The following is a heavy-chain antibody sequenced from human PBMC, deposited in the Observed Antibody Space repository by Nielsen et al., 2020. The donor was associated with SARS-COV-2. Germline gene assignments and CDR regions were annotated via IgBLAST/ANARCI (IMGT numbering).Heavy chain of an antibody. V-gene: IGHV3-30*03. Sequence: GESLKISCAASGFTFSRFGMHWVRQTPGRGLEWVAYISYDGSDQYYEDSVKGRFTISRDNSKNTLYLQMNSLRAEDTAIYYCARGAGRYWEATYFDYWGQGTLVTVSS. CDR2: ISYDGSDQ. D-gene: IGHD3-10*01. CDR3: ARGAGRYWEATYFDY. J-gene: IGHJ4*02. CDR1: GFTFSRFG.